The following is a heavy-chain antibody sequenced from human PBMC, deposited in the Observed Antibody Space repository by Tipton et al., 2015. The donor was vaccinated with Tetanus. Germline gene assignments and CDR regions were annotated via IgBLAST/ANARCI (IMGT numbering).Heavy chain of an antibody. CDR2: VHNSGTT. D-gene: IGHD2-21*01. V-gene: IGHV4-31*03. J-gene: IGHJ4*02. CDR3: AREVGNGGFYSGVDS. CDR1: GGSVNSGGYY. Sequence: TLSLTCTVSGGSVNSGGYYWTWLRLHPRKGLEYIGYVHNSGTTYYKPSLERRVTISIDISTNQFSLSLTSLTAADTALCYCAREVGNGGFYSGVDSWGQGTLVTVSS.